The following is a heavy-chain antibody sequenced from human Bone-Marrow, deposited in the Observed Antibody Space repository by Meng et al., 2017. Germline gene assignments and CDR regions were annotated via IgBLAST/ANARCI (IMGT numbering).Heavy chain of an antibody. CDR2: TYYRSKWYN. D-gene: IGHD5-18*01. Sequence: QVPAHQACPGLVTPSHTLSLTCAISGASVSSNSVAWNWIRQSPSRGLEWLGRTYYRSKWYNDYAVSVKSRITINPDTSKNQFSLQLNSVTPEDTAVYYCARDSIQLWSRDLFDYWAQGTLVTVSS. V-gene: IGHV6-1*01. CDR3: ARDSIQLWSRDLFDY. J-gene: IGHJ4*02. CDR1: GASVSSNSVA.